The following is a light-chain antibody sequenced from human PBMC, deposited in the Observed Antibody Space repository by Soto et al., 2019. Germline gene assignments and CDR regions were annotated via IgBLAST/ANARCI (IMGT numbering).Light chain of an antibody. Sequence: QSLLSEPASVSGSPGHSITISCTGSSADIGSHDYVSWYQQHPGKVPKLIIYEVSKRPSGASDRFSGSKSGNAAYLSISGLQPEEEADYYCNSYTTTSALVFGTGTKVTVL. CDR2: EVS. V-gene: IGLV2-14*01. J-gene: IGLJ1*01. CDR3: NSYTTTSALV. CDR1: SADIGSHDY.